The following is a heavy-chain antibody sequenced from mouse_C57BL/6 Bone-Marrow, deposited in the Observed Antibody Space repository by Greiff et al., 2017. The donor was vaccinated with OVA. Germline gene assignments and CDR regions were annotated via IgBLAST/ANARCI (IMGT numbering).Heavy chain of an antibody. J-gene: IGHJ2*01. Sequence: VQLKESVAELVRPGASVKLSCTASGFNIKNTYMHWVKQRPEQGLEWIGRIDPANGNTKYAPKFQGKATITADTSSNTAYLQLSSLTSEDTAIYYCASPPYYYGSSYDYWGQGTTLTVSS. CDR1: GFNIKNTY. V-gene: IGHV14-3*01. CDR2: IDPANGNT. CDR3: ASPPYYYGSSYDY. D-gene: IGHD1-1*01.